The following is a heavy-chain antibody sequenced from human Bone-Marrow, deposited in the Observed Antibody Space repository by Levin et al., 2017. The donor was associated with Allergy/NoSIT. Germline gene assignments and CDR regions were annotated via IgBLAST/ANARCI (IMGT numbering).Heavy chain of an antibody. D-gene: IGHD1-1*01. V-gene: IGHV3-9*01. CDR1: GFTFEDYG. CDR2: ISWNSGGI. Sequence: SCAASGFTFEDYGMHWVRQAPGKGLEWVSGISWNSGGIEYADSVKGRFTISRDNAKNSLDLEMKSLRTEDTALYYCVKDIESWKVAFDIWGQGTVVSVSS. J-gene: IGHJ3*02. CDR3: VKDIESWKVAFDI.